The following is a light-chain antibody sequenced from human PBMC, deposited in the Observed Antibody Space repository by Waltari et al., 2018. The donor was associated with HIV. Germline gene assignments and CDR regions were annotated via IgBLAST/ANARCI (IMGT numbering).Light chain of an antibody. J-gene: IGLJ2*01. V-gene: IGLV3-19*01. Sequence: SSELTQDPAVSVALGQTVRITCQGDSHRTFSPGWYQQKPLQAPVLVIYGKNNRPSGIPDRFSGSSSGNTASLTITGAQAEDEADYYCDSRDSSGNHVVFGGGTKLTVL. CDR2: GKN. CDR3: DSRDSSGNHVV. CDR1: SHRTFS.